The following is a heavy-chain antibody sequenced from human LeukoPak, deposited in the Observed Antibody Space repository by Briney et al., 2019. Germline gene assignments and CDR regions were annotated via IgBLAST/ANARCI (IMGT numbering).Heavy chain of an antibody. V-gene: IGHV3-33*01. CDR2: IWYDGSDK. J-gene: IGHJ5*02. D-gene: IGHD6-19*01. CDR3: AAVAGATSWFDP. Sequence: GSLRLSCAASGFTFSSYGMHWVRQAPGKGLEWVAVIWYDGSDKYYEDSVKGRFTISRDNSKNTLYLQMNSLRAEDTAVYYCAAVAGATSWFDPWGQGTLVTVSS. CDR1: GFTFSSYG.